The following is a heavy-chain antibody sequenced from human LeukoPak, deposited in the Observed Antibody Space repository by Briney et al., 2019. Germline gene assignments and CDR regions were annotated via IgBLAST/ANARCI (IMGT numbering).Heavy chain of an antibody. CDR1: GFTFSSYG. V-gene: IGHV3-33*01. CDR2: IWYDGSNK. Sequence: GGSLRLSCAASGFTFSSYGMHWVRQAPGKGLEWVAVIWYDGSNKYYADSVKGRFTISRDNSKNTLYLQMNSLRAEDTAVYYCAREVRYCSGGSCYAYFAYWGQGTLVTVSS. D-gene: IGHD2-15*01. J-gene: IGHJ4*02. CDR3: AREVRYCSGGSCYAYFAY.